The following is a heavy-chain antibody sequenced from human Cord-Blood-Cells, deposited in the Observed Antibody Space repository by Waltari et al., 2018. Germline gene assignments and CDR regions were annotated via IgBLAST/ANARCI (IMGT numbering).Heavy chain of an antibody. J-gene: IGHJ3*02. D-gene: IGHD3-9*01. V-gene: IGHV1-24*01. CDR2: FDPEDGET. Sequence: QVQLVQSGAAVKKPGASVKVSCKVSGYPLTELSMHWVRQAPGKGLEWMGGFDPEDGETIYAQKFQGRVTMTEDTSTDTAYMELSSLRSEDTAVYYCAPLTPGLVEEGAFDIWGQGTMVTVSS. CDR1: GYPLTELS. CDR3: APLTPGLVEEGAFDI.